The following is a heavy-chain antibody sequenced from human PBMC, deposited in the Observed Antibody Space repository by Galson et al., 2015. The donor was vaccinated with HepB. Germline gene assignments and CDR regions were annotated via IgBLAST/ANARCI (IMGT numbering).Heavy chain of an antibody. CDR3: ARGRIPIPMMLCFHD. V-gene: IGHV3-48*02. CDR1: GFTFSNST. D-gene: IGHD3-22*01. Sequence: SLRLSCAASGFTFSNSTMNWVRQAPGKGLEWVSYISSRSGTIHYADSVKGRFTISSAKAKYSLYLHMNRLRDEGKAVYYCARGRIPIPMMLCFHDWSQGYLVTVST. CDR2: ISSRSGTI. J-gene: IGHJ1*01.